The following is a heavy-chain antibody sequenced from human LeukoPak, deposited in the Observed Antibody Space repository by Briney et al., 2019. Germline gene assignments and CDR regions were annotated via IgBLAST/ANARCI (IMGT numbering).Heavy chain of an antibody. V-gene: IGHV3-21*01. CDR3: ARVLGMGARNFDY. CDR2: ISSSSSYI. D-gene: IGHD1-26*01. Sequence: PGGSLRLSCAASGFTFSRYSMNWVRQAPGKGLEWVSSISSSSSYIYYADSVKGRFTISRDNAKNSLYLQMNSLRAEDTAVYYCARVLGMGARNFDYWGQGTLVTVSS. CDR1: GFTFSRYS. J-gene: IGHJ4*02.